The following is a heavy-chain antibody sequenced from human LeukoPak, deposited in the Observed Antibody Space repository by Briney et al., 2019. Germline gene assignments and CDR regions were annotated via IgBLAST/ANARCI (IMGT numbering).Heavy chain of an antibody. CDR2: ISAYNGNT. CDR1: GYTFTSYG. V-gene: IGHV1-18*01. J-gene: IGHJ4*02. D-gene: IGHD3-10*01. CDR3: AREMYYYGSGSYHY. Sequence: ASVKVSCKASGYTFTSYGISWVRQAPGQGLEWMGWISAYNGNTNYAQKLQGRVTMTTDTSTSTAYMVLRSLRSDDTAVYYCAREMYYYGSGSYHYWGQGTLVTVSS.